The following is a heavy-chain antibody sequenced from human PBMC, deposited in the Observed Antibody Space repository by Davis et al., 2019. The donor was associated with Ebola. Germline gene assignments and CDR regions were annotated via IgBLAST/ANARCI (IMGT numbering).Heavy chain of an antibody. CDR2: MNPNSGNT. D-gene: IGHD2-2*01. CDR3: ARPGVPAAMVYYYYGMDV. Sequence: ASVKVSCKASGYTFTSYDINWVRQATGQGLEWMGWMNPNSGNTGYAQKFQGRVTMTRNTSISTAYMELSSLRSEETAVYYCARPGVPAAMVYYYYGMDVWGQGTTVTVSS. V-gene: IGHV1-8*01. CDR1: GYTFTSYD. J-gene: IGHJ6*02.